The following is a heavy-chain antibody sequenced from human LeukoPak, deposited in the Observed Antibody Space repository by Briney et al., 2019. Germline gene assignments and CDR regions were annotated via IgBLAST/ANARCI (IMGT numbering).Heavy chain of an antibody. CDR2: ISGSGGST. V-gene: IGHV3-23*01. CDR3: ARIGYSSSSTDY. D-gene: IGHD6-6*01. J-gene: IGHJ4*02. CDR1: GFTLSSYA. Sequence: GGSLRLSCAASGFTLSSYAMSWVRQAPGKGLEWVSAISGSGGSTYYADSVKGRFTISRDNSKNSLYLQMNSLRAEDTAVYYCARIGYSSSSTDYWGQGTLVTVSS.